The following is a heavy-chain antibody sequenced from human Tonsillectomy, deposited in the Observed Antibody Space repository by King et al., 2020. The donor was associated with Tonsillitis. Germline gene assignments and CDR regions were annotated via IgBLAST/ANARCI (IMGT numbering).Heavy chain of an antibody. CDR1: GHSFTNYW. CDR2: IYPGDSDT. J-gene: IGHJ4*02. V-gene: IGHV5-51*03. CDR3: ATDNLEKSFDY. Sequence: VQLVESGAEVKMPGESLKISCQGSGHSFTNYWIGWVRQMHGKGLELVGLIYPGDSDTIYSPSLQGQVTISVDKSINTAYLQLSTLKASDTAMYYRATDNLEKSFDYWGQGTLVTVSS.